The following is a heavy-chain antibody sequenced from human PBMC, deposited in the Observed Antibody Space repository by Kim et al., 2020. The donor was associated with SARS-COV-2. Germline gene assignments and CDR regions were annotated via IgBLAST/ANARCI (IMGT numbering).Heavy chain of an antibody. CDR1: GFTVSSNY. J-gene: IGHJ3*02. CDR2: IYSGGST. D-gene: IGHD5-18*01. V-gene: IGHV3-66*01. CDR3: ARGMSQLWLRGGSAFDI. Sequence: GGSLRLSCAASGFTVSSNYMSWVRQAPGKGLEWVSVIYSGGSTYYADSAKGRFTISRDNSKNTLYLQMNSLRAEDTAVYYCARGMSQLWLRGGSAFDIWGQGTMVTVSS.